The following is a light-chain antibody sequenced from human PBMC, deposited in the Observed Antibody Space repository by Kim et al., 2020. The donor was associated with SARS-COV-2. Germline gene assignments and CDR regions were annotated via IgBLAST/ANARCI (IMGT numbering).Light chain of an antibody. V-gene: IGKV1-39*01. Sequence: DIQMTQSPSSLSASVGDRVTITCRASQSISSYLHWYQQKPGKAPKLLIYAASSLQSGVPSRFSGSGSGTDFTLTISSLQPEDFATYYCQQSYSTPRTLGQETRLEI. CDR3: QQSYSTPRT. CDR2: AAS. J-gene: IGKJ2*01. CDR1: QSISSY.